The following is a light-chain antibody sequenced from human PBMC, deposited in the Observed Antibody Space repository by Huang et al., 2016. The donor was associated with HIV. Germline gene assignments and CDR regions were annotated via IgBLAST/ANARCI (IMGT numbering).Light chain of an antibody. Sequence: DIQMTQSPSSLSASVGARVTITCRASQSISSYLNWYQQKPGKAPKLLIYAASSLQSAVPARFSGSGSGTDFTLTISSLQPEDFATYYCQQSYSTLRYTFGQGTKLEIK. V-gene: IGKV1-39*01. CDR2: AAS. CDR1: QSISSY. CDR3: QQSYSTLRYT. J-gene: IGKJ2*01.